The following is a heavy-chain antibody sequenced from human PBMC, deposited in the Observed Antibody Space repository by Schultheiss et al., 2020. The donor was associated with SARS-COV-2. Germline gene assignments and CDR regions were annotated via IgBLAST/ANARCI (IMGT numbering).Heavy chain of an antibody. V-gene: IGHV3-23*01. CDR1: GFTVSTSY. CDR2: ISGSGGST. CDR3: TTASRITIFGVVHRGSLFDY. J-gene: IGHJ4*02. D-gene: IGHD3-3*01. Sequence: GESLKISCAASGFTVSTSYMSWVRQAPGKGLEWVSAISGSGGSTYYADSVKGRFTISRDNSKNTLYLQMNSLKTEDTAVYYCTTASRITIFGVVHRGSLFDYWGQGTLVTVSS.